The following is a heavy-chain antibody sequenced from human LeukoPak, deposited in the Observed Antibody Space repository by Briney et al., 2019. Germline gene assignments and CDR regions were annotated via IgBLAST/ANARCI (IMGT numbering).Heavy chain of an antibody. D-gene: IGHD2-15*01. Sequence: SETLSLTCTVSGGSISSGSYYWSWIRQPAGKGLEWIGRIYTSGSTNYNPSLKSRVTLSVDTSKNQFSMKLSSVPAADTAVYYCATHCSGGSCPLGFDYWGQGTLVTVSS. V-gene: IGHV4-61*02. J-gene: IGHJ4*02. CDR2: IYTSGST. CDR1: GGSISSGSYY. CDR3: ATHCSGGSCPLGFDY.